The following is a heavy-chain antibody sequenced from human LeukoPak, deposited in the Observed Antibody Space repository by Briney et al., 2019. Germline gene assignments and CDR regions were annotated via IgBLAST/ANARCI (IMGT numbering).Heavy chain of an antibody. CDR2: IIPIFGTA. J-gene: IGHJ4*02. Sequence: ASVKVSCKASGGTFSSYAISWVRQAPGQGLEWMGGIIPIFGTANYAQKFQGRVTMTTDTSTSTAYMELSSLRSEDTAVYYCARGSYYYDSSGYYSFDYWGQGTLVTVSS. D-gene: IGHD3-22*01. V-gene: IGHV1-69*05. CDR3: ARGSYYYDSSGYYSFDY. CDR1: GGTFSSYA.